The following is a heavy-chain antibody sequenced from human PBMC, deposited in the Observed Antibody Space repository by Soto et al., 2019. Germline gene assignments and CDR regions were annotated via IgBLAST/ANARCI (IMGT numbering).Heavy chain of an antibody. CDR3: ARRLDNRADEGFDV. CDR1: GGTFSTYT. V-gene: IGHV1-69*18. D-gene: IGHD3-9*01. CDR2: IIPLFGTT. J-gene: IGHJ3*01. Sequence: QVHLVQSGAEVRKPGSSVKVSCKTSGGTFSTYTIYWVRQAPGQGLEWMGRIIPLFGTTKYAQNFQERVTTTAEESTSTTYMELSSLRAEDTAVYYCARRLDNRADEGFDVWGEGTAVTVAA.